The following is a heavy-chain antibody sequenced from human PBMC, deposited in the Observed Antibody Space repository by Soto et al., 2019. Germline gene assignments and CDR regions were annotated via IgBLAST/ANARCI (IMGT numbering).Heavy chain of an antibody. V-gene: IGHV4-30-4*01. CDR1: GGSISSGDYY. Sequence: PSETLSLTCTVSGGSISSGDYYWSWIRQPPGKGLEWIGYIYYSGSTYYNPSLKSRVTISVDTSKNQFSLKLSSVTAADTAVYYCASYRRGYSGYGGVYYYGMDVWGQGNPGHRLL. J-gene: IGHJ6*02. D-gene: IGHD5-12*01. CDR3: ASYRRGYSGYGGVYYYGMDV. CDR2: IYYSGST.